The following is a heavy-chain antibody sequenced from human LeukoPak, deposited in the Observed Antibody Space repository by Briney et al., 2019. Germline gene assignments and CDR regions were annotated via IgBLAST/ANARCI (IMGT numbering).Heavy chain of an antibody. V-gene: IGHV3-21*01. CDR1: GFTFSTCS. CDR2: ISGSSYHI. Sequence: GGSLRLSCAASGFTFSTCSMKWVRQAPGKALEWVSSISGSSYHIYYADSVKGRFTISRDNANNLLYLQMNSLRAEDTAVYYCASGTTVGARGADNWGQGTLVTVSS. J-gene: IGHJ4*02. D-gene: IGHD1-26*01. CDR3: ASGTTVGARGADN.